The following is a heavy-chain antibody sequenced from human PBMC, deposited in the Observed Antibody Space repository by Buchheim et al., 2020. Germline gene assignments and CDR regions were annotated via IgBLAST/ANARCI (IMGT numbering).Heavy chain of an antibody. V-gene: IGHV4-59*01. Sequence: QVRLQESGPGLVKPSETLSLTCTVSGGSISSYYWSWIRQPPGKGLEWIGYIYYGGSTNYNPSLKSRVTISVDTSKNQFSLKLTSVTAADTGVYYCARATMFFGVVLIDHWGQGTL. J-gene: IGHJ4*02. CDR3: ARATMFFGVVLIDH. CDR2: IYYGGST. D-gene: IGHD3-3*01. CDR1: GGSISSYY.